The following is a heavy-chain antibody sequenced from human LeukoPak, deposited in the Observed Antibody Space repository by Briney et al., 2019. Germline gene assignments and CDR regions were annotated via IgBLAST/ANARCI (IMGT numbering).Heavy chain of an antibody. J-gene: IGHJ2*01. CDR2: IGTAGDT. Sequence: PGGSLRLSCAASGFTFSSYAMSWVRQATGEGLEWVSAIGTAGDTYYPDSVKGRFTISRENAKNSLYLQMNSLRAGDTAVYYCAKTGSENWYFDLWGRGTLVTVSS. CDR1: GFTFSSYA. CDR3: AKTGSENWYFDL. D-gene: IGHD6-19*01. V-gene: IGHV3-13*04.